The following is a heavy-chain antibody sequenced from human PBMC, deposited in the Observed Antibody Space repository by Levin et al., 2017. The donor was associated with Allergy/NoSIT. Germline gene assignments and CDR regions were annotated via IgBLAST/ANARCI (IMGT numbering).Heavy chain of an antibody. Sequence: RSQTLSLTCTVSGGSISSSSYYWGWIRQPPGKGLEWIGSIYYSGSTYYNPSLKSRVTISVDTSKNQFSLKLSSVTAADTAVYYCARYEDWFDPWGQGTLVTVSS. V-gene: IGHV4-39*01. CDR2: IYYSGST. D-gene: IGHD3-16*01. CDR1: GGSISSSSYY. CDR3: ARYEDWFDP. J-gene: IGHJ5*02.